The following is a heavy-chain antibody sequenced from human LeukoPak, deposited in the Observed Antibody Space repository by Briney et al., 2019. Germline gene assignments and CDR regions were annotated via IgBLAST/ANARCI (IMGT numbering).Heavy chain of an antibody. CDR1: GFTFTSSA. V-gene: IGHV1-58*02. D-gene: IGHD3-22*01. CDR2: IVVGSGNT. J-gene: IGHJ6*02. Sequence: ASVKVSCKASGFTFTSSAMQWVRQARGQRREWIGWIVVGSGNTNYAQKFQERVTITRDMSTSTAYMELSSLRSEDTAVYYCAAVGSSGYGFYYYYGMDAWGQGTTVTVSS. CDR3: AAVGSSGYGFYYYYGMDA.